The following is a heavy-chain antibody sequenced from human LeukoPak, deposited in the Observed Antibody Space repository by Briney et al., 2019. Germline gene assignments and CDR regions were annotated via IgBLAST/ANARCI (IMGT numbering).Heavy chain of an antibody. J-gene: IGHJ4*02. CDR2: ISWNSGSI. Sequence: SLRLSCAASGFTFDDYAMHWVRQAPGKGLEWVSGISWNSGSIGYADSVKARFTISRDKSKNSLYLQMNSLRTEDTALYYCATERLQYFDYWGQGTLVTVSS. CDR3: ATERLQYFDY. CDR1: GFTFDDYA. V-gene: IGHV3-9*01.